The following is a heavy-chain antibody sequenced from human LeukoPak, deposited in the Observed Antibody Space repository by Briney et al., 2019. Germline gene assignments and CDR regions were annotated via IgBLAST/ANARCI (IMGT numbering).Heavy chain of an antibody. V-gene: IGHV3-48*01. J-gene: IGHJ5*02. CDR2: ISSSSSTI. CDR3: ASSSYSSSSS. Sequence: GSLRLSCAASGFTFSTHSMVWVRQAPGKGLECVSYISSSSSTIYYADSVKGRFTISRDNAENSVYLQMNSLRAEDTALYYCASSSYSSSSSWGQGTLVTVSS. CDR1: GFTFSTHS. D-gene: IGHD6-6*01.